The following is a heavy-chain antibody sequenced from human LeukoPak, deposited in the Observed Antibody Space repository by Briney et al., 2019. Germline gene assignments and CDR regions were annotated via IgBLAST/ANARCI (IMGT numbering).Heavy chain of an antibody. V-gene: IGHV4-39*01. Sequence: PSETLSLTCTVSGVSISSGNSYWGWIRQPPGKGLEWIGSIYYSGNTYYNASLKSQVSISIDTSKNQFSLRLTSVTAADTAVYYCARQTGSGLFILPGDQGTLVTVSS. D-gene: IGHD3/OR15-3a*01. J-gene: IGHJ4*02. CDR2: IYYSGNT. CDR3: ARQTGSGLFILP. CDR1: GVSISSGNSY.